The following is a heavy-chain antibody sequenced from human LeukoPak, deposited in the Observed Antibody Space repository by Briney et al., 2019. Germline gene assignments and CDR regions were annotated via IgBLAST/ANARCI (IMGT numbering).Heavy chain of an antibody. D-gene: IGHD1-20*01. CDR1: GGSISSSSYY. Sequence: TSETLSLTCTVSGGSISSSSYYWGWIRQPPGKGLEWIGSIYYSGSTYYNPSLKSRVTISVDTSKNQFSLKLSSVTAADTAVYYCARGHFPITGTTRGPNWFDPWGQETLVTVSS. V-gene: IGHV4-39*07. CDR2: IYYSGST. J-gene: IGHJ5*02. CDR3: ARGHFPITGTTRGPNWFDP.